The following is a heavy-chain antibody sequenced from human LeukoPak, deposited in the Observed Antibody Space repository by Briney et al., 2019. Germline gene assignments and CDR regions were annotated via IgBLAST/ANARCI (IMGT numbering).Heavy chain of an antibody. CDR2: IYTSGST. D-gene: IGHD6-6*01. Sequence: SQTLSLTCTVSGGSISSGSYYWSWIRQPAGKGLEWIGRIYTSGSTNYNPSLKSRVTISVDTSKNQFSLKLSSVTAADTAVYCCARELEYSSSSPIDYWGQGTLVTVSS. CDR3: ARELEYSSSSPIDY. J-gene: IGHJ4*02. CDR1: GGSISSGSYY. V-gene: IGHV4-61*02.